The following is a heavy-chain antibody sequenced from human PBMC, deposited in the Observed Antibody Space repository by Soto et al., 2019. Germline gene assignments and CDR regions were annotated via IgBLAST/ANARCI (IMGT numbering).Heavy chain of an antibody. CDR3: ARHRHIVGATSFDY. V-gene: IGHV4-39*01. Sequence: SETLSLTCTVSGGSISSSNYYWGWIRQPPGKGLEWIGNIYYSGSTNYNPSLKSRVTISVDTSKNQFSLKLSSVTAADTAVYYCARHRHIVGATSFDYWGQGTLVTVSS. D-gene: IGHD1-26*01. CDR2: IYYSGST. J-gene: IGHJ4*02. CDR1: GGSISSSNYY.